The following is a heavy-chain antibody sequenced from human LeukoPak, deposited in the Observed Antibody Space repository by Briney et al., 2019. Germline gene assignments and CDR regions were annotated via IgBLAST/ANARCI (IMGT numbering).Heavy chain of an antibody. CDR2: INPNSGGT. V-gene: IGHV1-2*02. Sequence: ASVNVSCKASGYTFTGYYMHWVRQAPGQGLEWMGWINPNSGGTNYAQKFQGRVTMTRDTSISTAYMELSRLRSDDTAVYYCALGVGIAAAEYYFDYWGQGTLVTVSS. CDR3: ALGVGIAAAEYYFDY. D-gene: IGHD6-13*01. CDR1: GYTFTGYY. J-gene: IGHJ4*02.